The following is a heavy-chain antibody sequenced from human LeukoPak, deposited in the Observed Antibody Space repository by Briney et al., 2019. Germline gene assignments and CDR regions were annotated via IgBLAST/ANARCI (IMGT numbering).Heavy chain of an antibody. J-gene: IGHJ5*02. CDR3: ARDGYCSSTSCYEGNWFDP. V-gene: IGHV1-18*04. CDR1: GYTFTSYG. Sequence: ASVKVSCKASGYTFTSYGISWVRQAPGQGLEWMGWISAYNGNTNYAQKLQGRVTMTTDTSTSTAYMELRSLSSDDTAVYYCARDGYCSSTSCYEGNWFDPWGQGTLVTVSS. D-gene: IGHD2-2*03. CDR2: ISAYNGNT.